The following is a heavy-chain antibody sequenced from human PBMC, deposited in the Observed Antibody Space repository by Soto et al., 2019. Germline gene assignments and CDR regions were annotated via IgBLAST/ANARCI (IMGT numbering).Heavy chain of an antibody. CDR2: MWYDGSNN. D-gene: IGHD3-10*01. V-gene: IGHV3-33*01. Sequence: PGGSLRLSCAASGFTFSNYAMHWVRQAPGKGLEWVSFMWYDGSNNYYADSVKGRFTISRDNSKNTLYLQMNSLRAEDTAVNYCARDSSGNLDFWGQGTLVTVSS. J-gene: IGHJ4*02. CDR3: ARDSSGNLDF. CDR1: GFTFSNYA.